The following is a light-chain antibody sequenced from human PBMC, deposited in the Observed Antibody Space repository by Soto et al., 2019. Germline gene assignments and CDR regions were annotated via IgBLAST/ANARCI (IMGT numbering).Light chain of an antibody. CDR3: GTWDSSLSAYV. J-gene: IGLJ1*01. CDR1: SSDIGSYDY. Sequence: QSVLTQPASVSGSPGQSITITCTGTSSDIGSYDYVSWYQQHPGKAPNLIIYEVTDRPSGVSNRFSGSKSGNTASLTISGLQAEDEADYYCGTWDSSLSAYVFGTGTKVTVL. CDR2: EVT. V-gene: IGLV2-14*01.